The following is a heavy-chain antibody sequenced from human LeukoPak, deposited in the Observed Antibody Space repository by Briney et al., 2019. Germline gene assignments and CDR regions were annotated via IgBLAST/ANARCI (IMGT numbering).Heavy chain of an antibody. CDR2: INPNSGGT. V-gene: IGHV1-2*02. D-gene: IGHD6-19*01. Sequence: GASVKVSCKASGYTFTGYYMHLVRQAPGQGLEWMGWINPNSGGTNYAQKFQGRVTMTRDTSISTAYMELSRLRSDDTAVYYCAIDRVAVPGSYKDVWGKGTTVTVSS. CDR3: AIDRVAVPGSYKDV. J-gene: IGHJ6*03. CDR1: GYTFTGYY.